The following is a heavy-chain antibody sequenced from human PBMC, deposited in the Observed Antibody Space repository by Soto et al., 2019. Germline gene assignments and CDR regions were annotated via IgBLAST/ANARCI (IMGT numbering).Heavy chain of an antibody. Sequence: ASVKVSCKASGYTFTSYAMHWVRQAPGQRLEWMGWINAGNGNTKYSQKFQGRVTISRDNAKNSLYLQMSSLRTEDTAFYYCVKDHDEDFGYDLDYFNYWGQGTLVTVSS. D-gene: IGHD5-12*01. CDR1: GYTFTSYA. CDR3: VKDHDEDFGYDLDYFNY. CDR2: INAGNGNT. V-gene: IGHV1-3*01. J-gene: IGHJ4*02.